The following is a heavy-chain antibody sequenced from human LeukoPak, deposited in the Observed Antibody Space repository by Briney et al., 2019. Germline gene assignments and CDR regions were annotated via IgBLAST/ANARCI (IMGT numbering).Heavy chain of an antibody. J-gene: IGHJ3*02. CDR2: ISGSGGST. CDR1: GFTFSSYA. V-gene: IGHV3-23*01. D-gene: IGHD3-3*01. CDR3: ATAPDAFWSGYPLSTCAFDI. Sequence: GVALRLSCAASGFTFSSYAMSWVRQAPGKGLEGVSAISGSGGSTYYAGSVKGRFTISRDNSKNPLYLQMNSLRAEDTAVHYSATAPDAFWSGYPLSTCAFDIWGQGTMVTVSS.